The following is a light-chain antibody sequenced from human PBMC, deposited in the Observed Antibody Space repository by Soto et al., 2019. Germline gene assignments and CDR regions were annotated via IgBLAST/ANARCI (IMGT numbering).Light chain of an antibody. J-gene: IGKJ1*01. CDR1: QSISSW. CDR3: QQYNSYLWT. CDR2: DAS. Sequence: DIQMTQSPSTLSASVGDRVTITCRASQSISSWLAWYQQKPGKAPNLLIYDASSLESGVPSRFSGSGSGTEFTLTISSLQPDDFATYYCQQYNSYLWTFXQGTKADIK. V-gene: IGKV1-5*01.